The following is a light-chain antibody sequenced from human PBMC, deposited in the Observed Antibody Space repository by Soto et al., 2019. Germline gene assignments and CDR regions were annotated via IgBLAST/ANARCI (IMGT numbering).Light chain of an antibody. J-gene: IGLJ1*01. V-gene: IGLV2-11*01. Sequence: QSVLTQPRSVTGSPGQSVTISCTGTSSDVGGYNYVSWYQQHPGKAPKLMIYDVSKRPSGVPDRFSRSKSGNTASLTLSRLQAEDEADDYCCSYAGSYSRVCATGTKVTVL. CDR2: DVS. CDR3: CSYAGSYSRV. CDR1: SSDVGGYNY.